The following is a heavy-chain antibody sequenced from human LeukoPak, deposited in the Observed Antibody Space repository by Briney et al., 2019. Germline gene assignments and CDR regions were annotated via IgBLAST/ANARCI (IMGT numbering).Heavy chain of an antibody. D-gene: IGHD2-15*01. CDR3: ARFPPRYCSGGSCLPY. J-gene: IGHJ4*02. Sequence: ASVKVSCKASGYTFTGYYMHWVRQAPGQGLEWMGWINPNSGGTNYAQKFQGRVTITADKSTSTAYMELSSLRSEDTAVYYCARFPPRYCSGGSCLPYWGQGTLVTVSS. CDR2: INPNSGGT. CDR1: GYTFTGYY. V-gene: IGHV1-2*02.